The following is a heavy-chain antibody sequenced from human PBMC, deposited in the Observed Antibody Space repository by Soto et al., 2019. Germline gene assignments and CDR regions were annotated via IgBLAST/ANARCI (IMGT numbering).Heavy chain of an antibody. CDR1: GGSFSGYY. D-gene: IGHD1-26*01. Sequence: SETLSLTCAVYGGSFSGYYWSWIRQPPGKGLEWIGEINHSGSTNYNPSLKSRVAISVDTSKNQFSLKLSSVTAADTAVYYCARTWAPLVGAPFDYWGQGTLVTVSS. J-gene: IGHJ4*02. V-gene: IGHV4-34*01. CDR3: ARTWAPLVGAPFDY. CDR2: INHSGST.